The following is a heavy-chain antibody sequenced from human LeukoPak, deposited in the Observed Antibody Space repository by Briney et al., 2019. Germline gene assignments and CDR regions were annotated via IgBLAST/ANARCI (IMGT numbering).Heavy chain of an antibody. CDR1: EFTFDDYA. V-gene: IGHV3-20*04. CDR3: AKDGSRYLGDHFVF. Sequence: GGSLRLSCGAPEFTFDDYAMSWVRQAPGKGLEWVSGINCNGENKYYADSVKGRFTISRDNAKNALFLQMNSLSDEDTALYYCAKDGSRYLGDHFVFWGQGTLVTVSS. D-gene: IGHD3-10*01. J-gene: IGHJ4*02. CDR2: INCNGENK.